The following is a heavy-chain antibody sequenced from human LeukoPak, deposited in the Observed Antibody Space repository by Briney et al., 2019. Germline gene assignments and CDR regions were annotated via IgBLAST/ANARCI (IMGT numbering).Heavy chain of an antibody. CDR3: ARGGIAAAESYYYYYMDV. V-gene: IGHV3-30*04. CDR2: ISYDGSNK. D-gene: IGHD6-13*01. CDR1: GFTFSSYA. J-gene: IGHJ6*03. Sequence: GESLRLSCAASGFTFSSYAMHWVRQAPGKGLEWVAVISYDGSNKYYADSVKGRFTISRDNSKNTLYLQMNSLRAEDTAVYYCARGGIAAAESYYYYYMDVWGKGTTVTVSS.